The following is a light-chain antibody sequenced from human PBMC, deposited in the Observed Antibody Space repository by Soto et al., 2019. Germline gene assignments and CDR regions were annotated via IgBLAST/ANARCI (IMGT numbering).Light chain of an antibody. CDR1: SSDIGGHNY. CDR2: DVN. CDR3: TSYARSSTLI. V-gene: IGLV2-8*01. J-gene: IGLJ2*01. Sequence: QPVLTQPPSASGSPGQSVTISCSGSSSDIGGHNYVSWYQQHPGNAPKLLIYDVNKRPSGVPDRFSGSRSGNTASLTVAGLQADDEAHYYCTSYARSSTLIIGGGTKLTVL.